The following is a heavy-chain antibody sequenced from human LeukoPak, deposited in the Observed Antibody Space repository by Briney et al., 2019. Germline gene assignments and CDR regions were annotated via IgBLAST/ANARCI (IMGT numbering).Heavy chain of an antibody. CDR3: TTVVTIFGVVIVIPPY. CDR2: IWYDGSNK. V-gene: IGHV3-33*01. D-gene: IGHD3-3*01. J-gene: IGHJ4*02. Sequence: PGGSLRLSCAASGFTFSSYGMHWVRQAPGKGLEWVAVIWYDGSNKYYADSVKGRFTISRDNSKNTLYLQMNSLRAEDTAVYYCTTVVTIFGVVIVIPPYWGQGTLVTVSS. CDR1: GFTFSSYG.